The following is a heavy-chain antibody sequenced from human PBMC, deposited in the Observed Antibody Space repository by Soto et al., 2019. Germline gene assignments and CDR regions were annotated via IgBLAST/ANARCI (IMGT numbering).Heavy chain of an antibody. CDR1: GFTFSSYS. D-gene: IGHD5-12*01. Sequence: GGSLRLSCAASGFTFSSYSMNWVRQAPGKGLEWVSSISSSSSYIYYADSVKGRFTISRDNAKNSLYLQMNSLRAEDTAMYYCARGGDGSGYDWGYYYYYMDVWGKGTTVTVSS. V-gene: IGHV3-21*01. CDR3: ARGGDGSGYDWGYYYYYMDV. J-gene: IGHJ6*03. CDR2: ISSSSSYI.